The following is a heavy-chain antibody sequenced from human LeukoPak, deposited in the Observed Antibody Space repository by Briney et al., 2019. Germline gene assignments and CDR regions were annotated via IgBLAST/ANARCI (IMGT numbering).Heavy chain of an antibody. Sequence: QAGGSLRLSCAASGFTFSSYSMNWVRQAPGEGLEWVSYISSSSSTIYYADSVKGRFTIPRDNAKNSLYLQMNSLRDEDTAAYYCARDSEAGGYSYGPYYFDYWGQGTLVTVSS. CDR2: ISSSSSTI. V-gene: IGHV3-48*02. J-gene: IGHJ4*02. D-gene: IGHD5-18*01. CDR1: GFTFSSYS. CDR3: ARDSEAGGYSYGPYYFDY.